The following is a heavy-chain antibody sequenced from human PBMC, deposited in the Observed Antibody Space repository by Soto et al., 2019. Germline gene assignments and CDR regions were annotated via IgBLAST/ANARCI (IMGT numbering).Heavy chain of an antibody. V-gene: IGHV1-69*13. CDR3: ARRGDIVVVPAAAYYYYYGMDV. J-gene: IGHJ6*02. CDR2: IIPIFGTA. Sequence: SVKVSCKASGGTFSSYAISWVRQALGQGLEWMGGIIPIFGTANYAQKFQGRVTITADESTSTAYMELSSLRSEDTAVYYCARRGDIVVVPAAAYYYYYGMDVWGQGTTVTVSS. D-gene: IGHD2-2*01. CDR1: GGTFSSYA.